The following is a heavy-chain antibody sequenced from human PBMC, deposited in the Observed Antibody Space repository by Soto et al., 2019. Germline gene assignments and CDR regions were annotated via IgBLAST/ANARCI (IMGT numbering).Heavy chain of an antibody. CDR2: ISGSGSTT. CDR3: AKDRLMLTMVVVGAFDF. V-gene: IGHV3-23*01. J-gene: IGHJ3*01. CDR1: GFSFNNHA. D-gene: IGHD3-22*01. Sequence: VQLLESGGGLVQPGGSLRLSCAASGFSFNNHAMTRVRQAPGKGLEWVSGISGSGSTTHYADSVKGRFTISRDNSKDTLYLQMNSLRPEDTAVYYCAKDRLMLTMVVVGAFDFWGLGTMVTVSS.